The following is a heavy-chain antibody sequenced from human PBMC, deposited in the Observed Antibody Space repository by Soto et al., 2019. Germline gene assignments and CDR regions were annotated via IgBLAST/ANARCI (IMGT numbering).Heavy chain of an antibody. CDR1: GFTVSSSY. CDR3: ARGKPFDY. CDR2: IYSDGTT. Sequence: GGSLRLSCAASGFTVSSSYMSWVRQAPGKGLEWVSLIYSDGTTYYADSVKGRFTISRDNSKNTLYLQMSSLRAEDMAVYYCARGKPFDYWGQATRVTVSS. D-gene: IGHD2-15*01. V-gene: IGHV3-66*01. J-gene: IGHJ4*02.